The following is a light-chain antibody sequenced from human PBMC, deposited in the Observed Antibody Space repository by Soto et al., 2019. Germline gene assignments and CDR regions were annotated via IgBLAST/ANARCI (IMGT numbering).Light chain of an antibody. Sequence: DIVMPHSPLSLPVTPREPASISCRSSQSLLHSNGYNYLDWYLQKPGQSPQLLIYLGSNRASGVPDRFSGSGSGTDFTLKISRVEAEDVGVYYCMQALQTPTTFGPGTKVDIK. CDR2: LGS. CDR3: MQALQTPTT. CDR1: QSLLHSNGYNY. V-gene: IGKV2-28*01. J-gene: IGKJ3*01.